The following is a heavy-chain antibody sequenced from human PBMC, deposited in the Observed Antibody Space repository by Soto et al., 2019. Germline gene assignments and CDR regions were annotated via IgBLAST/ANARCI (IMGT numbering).Heavy chain of an antibody. CDR1: GGTFSKYA. V-gene: IGHV1-69*01. CDR2: TIPMFGTP. D-gene: IGHD2-21*02. J-gene: IGHJ4*02. CDR3: ARAGYCGPGCYYYFDY. Sequence: QVQLVQSGAEMQQPGASVRVSCKASGGTFSKYAFSWVRQAPGQGLEWLGGTIPMFGTPNYAQKFQGRVAISADESTATVYMELSSLRVEDTSVYYCARAGYCGPGCYYYFDYWGQGTLVTVSS.